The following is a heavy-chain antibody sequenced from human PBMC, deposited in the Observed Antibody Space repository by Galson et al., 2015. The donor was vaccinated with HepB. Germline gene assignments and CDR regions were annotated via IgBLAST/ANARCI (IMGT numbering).Heavy chain of an antibody. CDR2: INPDGSEK. CDR1: EFTFSSYW. CDR3: ARRISLVRGIITKPDYYYGMDV. Sequence: SLRLSCAGSEFTFSSYWMNWVRQAPGKGLEWVANINPDGSEKSYVASLRGRLTVSRDNDKNALYLQMDSLRAEDTAVYYCARRISLVRGIITKPDYYYGMDVWGQGTTVTVAS. D-gene: IGHD3-10*01. J-gene: IGHJ6*02. V-gene: IGHV3-7*03.